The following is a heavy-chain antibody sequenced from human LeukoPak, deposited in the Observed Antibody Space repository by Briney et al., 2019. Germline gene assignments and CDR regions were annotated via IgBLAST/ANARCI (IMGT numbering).Heavy chain of an antibody. CDR2: IDWDDDK. Sequence: SGPTLVNPTQTLTLTCTFSGFSLSTRGMCVSWIRQPPGKALKWLPRIDWDDDKYYSTSLKTRLTISKDTSKNQVVLTMTNMDPVDTATYYCARYYYGSGSYYNLNDYWGQGTLVTVSS. CDR3: ARYYYGSGSYYNLNDY. D-gene: IGHD3-10*01. J-gene: IGHJ4*02. CDR1: GFSLSTRGMC. V-gene: IGHV2-70*11.